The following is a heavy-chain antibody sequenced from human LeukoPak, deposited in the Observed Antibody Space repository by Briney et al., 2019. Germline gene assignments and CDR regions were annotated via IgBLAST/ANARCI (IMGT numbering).Heavy chain of an antibody. CDR1: GFSVRGNY. CDR2: LYSGGST. CDR3: ARSYSNHLFGMDV. D-gene: IGHD4-11*01. V-gene: IGHV3-66*01. J-gene: IGHJ6*02. Sequence: GGSLRLSCAASGFSVRGNYMSWVRQAPGKGLEWVSVLYSGGSTYYADSVKGRVAISRDNSKNTVFLQMNSVRAEDTAVYYCARSYSNHLFGMDVWGQGTTVTVSS.